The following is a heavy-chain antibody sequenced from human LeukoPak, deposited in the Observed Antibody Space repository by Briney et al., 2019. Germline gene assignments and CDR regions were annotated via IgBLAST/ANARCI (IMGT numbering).Heavy chain of an antibody. D-gene: IGHD3-10*01. V-gene: IGHV1-2*02. J-gene: IGHJ6*03. CDR2: INPNSGGT. Sequence: ASVKVSCKASGYTFTGYYMHWVRQAPGQGLEWMGWINPNSGGTNYAQKFQGRVTISVDTSKNQFSLKLSSVTAADTAVYYCARTTMVRGTYYMDVWGKGTTVTVSS. CDR1: GYTFTGYY. CDR3: ARTTMVRGTYYMDV.